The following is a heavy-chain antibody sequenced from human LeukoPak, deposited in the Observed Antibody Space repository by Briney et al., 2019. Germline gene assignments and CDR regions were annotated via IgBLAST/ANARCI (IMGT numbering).Heavy chain of an antibody. CDR1: GYTFTSYD. D-gene: IGHD2-15*01. J-gene: IGHJ3*02. Sequence: ASVKVSFKASGYTFTSYDINWVRQATGQGLEWMGWMNPNSGNTAYAQKFQGRVTMTRNTSISTAYTELSSLRSEDTAVYYCARESDCSGGSCYSVAAFDIWGQGTVVTVSS. V-gene: IGHV1-8*01. CDR2: MNPNSGNT. CDR3: ARESDCSGGSCYSVAAFDI.